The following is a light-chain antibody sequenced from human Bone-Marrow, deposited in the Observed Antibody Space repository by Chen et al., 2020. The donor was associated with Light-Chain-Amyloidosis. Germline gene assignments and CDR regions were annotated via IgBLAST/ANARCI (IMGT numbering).Light chain of an antibody. Sequence: QSALTQPASVSGSPGQSITISCTGTSSDVGGDNHVSWYQQHPDKAPKLMIYEVTNRPSWVPDLFSGSKSYNTASLTISALQTEDEADYFCSSYTITNTLVFGSGTRVTVL. CDR3: SSYTITNTLV. CDR2: EVT. CDR1: SSDVGGDNH. J-gene: IGLJ1*01. V-gene: IGLV2-14*01.